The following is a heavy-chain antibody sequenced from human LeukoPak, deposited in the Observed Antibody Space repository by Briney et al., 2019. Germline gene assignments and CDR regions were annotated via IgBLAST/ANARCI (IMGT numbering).Heavy chain of an antibody. CDR2: LYDAGST. CDR3: AKDSASLSSHFATYFDS. V-gene: IGHV3-66*01. Sequence: GGSLRLSCAASGFTVSSYYMTWVRQAPGKGLEWVSILYDAGSTYYADSVKGRFSISRDSSKNTLFLQMNSLRAEDTAVYYCAKDSASLSSHFATYFDSWGQGTLVTVSS. CDR1: GFTVSSYY. J-gene: IGHJ4*02. D-gene: IGHD6-13*01.